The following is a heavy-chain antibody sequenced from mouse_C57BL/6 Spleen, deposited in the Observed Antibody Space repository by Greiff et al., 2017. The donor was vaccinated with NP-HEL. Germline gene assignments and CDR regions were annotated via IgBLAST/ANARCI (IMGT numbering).Heavy chain of an antibody. J-gene: IGHJ2*01. V-gene: IGHV5-4*01. Sequence: EVKVVESGGGLVKPGGSLKLSCAASGFTFSSYAMSWVRQTPEKRLEWVATISDGGSYTYYPDNVKGRFTISRDNAKNNLYLQMSHLKSEDTAMYYCARDDGYDEANYFDYWGQGTTLTVSS. CDR3: ARDDGYDEANYFDY. CDR2: ISDGGSYT. D-gene: IGHD2-2*01. CDR1: GFTFSSYA.